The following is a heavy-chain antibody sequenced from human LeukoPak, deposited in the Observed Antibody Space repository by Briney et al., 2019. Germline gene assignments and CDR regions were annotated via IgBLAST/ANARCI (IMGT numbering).Heavy chain of an antibody. J-gene: IGHJ4*02. CDR2: IYNSGGGT. Sequence: SETLSLTCTVSGGSLSTYYWGWIRQPPGKGLEWIGYIYNSGGGTNSNPSPKSRVTISEDTSKNQFSLKLSSVTAADTAVYYCARRYSSGWSPTFDYWGQGILVTVSS. CDR1: GGSLSTYY. D-gene: IGHD6-19*01. CDR3: ARRYSSGWSPTFDY. V-gene: IGHV4-59*01.